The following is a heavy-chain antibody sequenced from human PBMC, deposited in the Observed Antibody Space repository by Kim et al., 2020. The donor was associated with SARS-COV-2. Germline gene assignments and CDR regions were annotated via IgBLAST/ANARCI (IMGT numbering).Heavy chain of an antibody. Sequence: ADSVKGRFTVSRDNAKNSLYSQMNSLRAEDTAVYYCAIVYSSGWYYPRYYCGRGTLVTVSS. V-gene: IGHV3-48*03. J-gene: IGHJ4*02. D-gene: IGHD6-19*01. CDR3: AIVYSSGWYYPRYY.